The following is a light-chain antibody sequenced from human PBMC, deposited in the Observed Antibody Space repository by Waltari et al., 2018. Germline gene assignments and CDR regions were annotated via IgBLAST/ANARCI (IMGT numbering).Light chain of an antibody. CDR1: QGISNH. CDR2: AAS. J-gene: IGKJ1*01. CDR3: QQGNNFPPT. Sequence: DIQMTQSPSSVSASVGDRVTITCRASQGISNHLAWYQQKPGKAPKFLIYAASTLQSGVPSRFSGSGSGTEFALTISDLQPEDFATYFCQQGNNFPPTFGQGTEVEI. V-gene: IGKV1-12*01.